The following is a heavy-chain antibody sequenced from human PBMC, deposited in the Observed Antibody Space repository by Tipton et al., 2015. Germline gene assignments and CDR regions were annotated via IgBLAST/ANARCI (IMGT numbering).Heavy chain of an antibody. D-gene: IGHD3-3*01. Sequence: TLSLTCTVSGGSISRYYWSWIRQPAGKGLEWIGRIQTSGNTNYNPSLKSRVTMSADTSKNQSSLKLSSVTAADTAVYYCAREKRISIFGVLIPHFDFWGQGTLVTVSS. CDR2: IQTSGNT. CDR3: AREKRISIFGVLIPHFDF. J-gene: IGHJ4*02. V-gene: IGHV4-4*07. CDR1: GGSISRYY.